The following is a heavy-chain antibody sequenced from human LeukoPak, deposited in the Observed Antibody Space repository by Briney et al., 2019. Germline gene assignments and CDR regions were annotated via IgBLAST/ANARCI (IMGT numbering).Heavy chain of an antibody. CDR1: GGSISSYY. V-gene: IGHV4-59*01. J-gene: IGHJ5*02. CDR2: IYYSGST. Sequence: SETLSLTCTVSGGSISSYYWSWIRQRPGKGLEWIGYIYYSGSTNYNPSLKSRVTISVDTSKNQFSLKLSSVTAADTAVYYCASIAVADPNWFDPWGQGTLVTVSS. CDR3: ASIAVADPNWFDP. D-gene: IGHD6-19*01.